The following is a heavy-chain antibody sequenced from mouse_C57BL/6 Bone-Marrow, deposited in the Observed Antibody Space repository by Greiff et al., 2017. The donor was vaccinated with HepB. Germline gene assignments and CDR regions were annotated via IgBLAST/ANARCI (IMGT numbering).Heavy chain of an antibody. CDR3: ARLGYDYEGDWFAY. CDR1: GYTFTSYW. CDR2: IYPGSGST. V-gene: IGHV1-55*01. D-gene: IGHD2-4*01. J-gene: IGHJ3*01. Sequence: QVQLQQPGAELVKPGASVKMSCKASGYTFTSYWITWVKQRPGQGLEWIGDIYPGSGSTNYNEKFKSKATLTVDTSSSTAYMQLSSLTSEDSAVYYCARLGYDYEGDWFAYWGQGTLVTVSA.